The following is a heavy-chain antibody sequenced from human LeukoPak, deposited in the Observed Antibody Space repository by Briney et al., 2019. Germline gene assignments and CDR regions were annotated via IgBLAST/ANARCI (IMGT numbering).Heavy chain of an antibody. CDR3: ARWGNNKIPDY. D-gene: IGHD7-27*01. CDR1: GFTFSSHG. CDR2: IWYDGGGK. J-gene: IGHJ4*02. V-gene: IGHV3-33*08. Sequence: GGSLRLSCAASGFTFSSHGMHWVRQAPGKGLERVAGIWYDGGGKYYADAVKGRFIISRDNSKNMLYLQMNSLRADDTAVYYCARWGNNKIPDYWGPGTLVTVSS.